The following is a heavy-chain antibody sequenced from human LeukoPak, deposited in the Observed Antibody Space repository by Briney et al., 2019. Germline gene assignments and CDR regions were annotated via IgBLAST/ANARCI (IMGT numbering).Heavy chain of an antibody. V-gene: IGHV3-48*03. Sequence: GGSLRLSCAASGFTFRSYEMNWVRPAPGKGLEWGSYISSSGSTIYYADSVKGRFTISRDNAKNSLYLQMNSLRDEDTAVYYCARGDSSGWQAVDYWGQGTLVTVSS. CDR2: ISSSGSTI. J-gene: IGHJ4*02. D-gene: IGHD6-19*01. CDR3: ARGDSSGWQAVDY. CDR1: GFTFRSYE.